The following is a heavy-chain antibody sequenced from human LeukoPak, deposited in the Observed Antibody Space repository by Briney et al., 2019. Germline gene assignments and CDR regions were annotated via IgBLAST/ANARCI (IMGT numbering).Heavy chain of an antibody. Sequence: SGGSLRLSCAASGFTFSSYEMNWVRQAPGKGLEWVSYISSSGTTIYYADSVKGRFTISRDNAKNSLYLQMNSLRAEDTAVYYCARDLGYCSSTSCSDYWGQGTLVTVSS. D-gene: IGHD2-2*01. CDR3: ARDLGYCSSTSCSDY. CDR2: ISSSGTTI. J-gene: IGHJ4*02. CDR1: GFTFSSYE. V-gene: IGHV3-48*03.